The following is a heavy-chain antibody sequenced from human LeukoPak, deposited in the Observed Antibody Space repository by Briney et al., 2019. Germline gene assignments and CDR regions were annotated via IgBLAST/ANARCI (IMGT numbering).Heavy chain of an antibody. V-gene: IGHV4-4*02. D-gene: IGHD2-15*01. CDR1: GGSISSSHL. J-gene: IGHJ4*02. Sequence: SGTLSLTCAVSGGSISSSHLWSWVRQPPGKGLEWIGEVYHSGSTSYNPSLRSRVTISVDKSNNQFSLRLSSVTAADTAVYYCARDLRGVVHYWGQGTLVTVSS. CDR3: ARDLRGVVHY. CDR2: VYHSGST.